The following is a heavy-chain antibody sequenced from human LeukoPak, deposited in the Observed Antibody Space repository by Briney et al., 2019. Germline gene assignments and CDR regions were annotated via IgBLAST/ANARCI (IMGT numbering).Heavy chain of an antibody. V-gene: IGHV4-59*01. Sequence: PSETLSLTCTVSGGSISSYYWSWIRQPPGKGLEWIGYIYYSGSTNYNPSLKSRVTISVDTSKNQFSLKLSSVTAADTAVCYCARGYSSGWYVDYYYYGMDVWGQGTTVTVSS. D-gene: IGHD6-19*01. CDR3: ARGYSSGWYVDYYYYGMDV. J-gene: IGHJ6*02. CDR2: IYYSGST. CDR1: GGSISSYY.